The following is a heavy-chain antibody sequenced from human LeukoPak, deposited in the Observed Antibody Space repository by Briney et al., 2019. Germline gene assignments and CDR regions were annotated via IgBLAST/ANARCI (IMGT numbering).Heavy chain of an antibody. CDR3: AKVGIGEGFDY. V-gene: IGHV3-30*18. Sequence: PGGSLRLSCAASGFTFSSYGMHWVRQAPGKGLEWVAVISYDGSNKYYADSVKGRFTISRDNSKNTLYLQMNSLRAEDTAVYYCAKVGIGEGFDYWGQGTLVTVSS. CDR2: ISYDGSNK. CDR1: GFTFSSYG. D-gene: IGHD2/OR15-2a*01. J-gene: IGHJ4*02.